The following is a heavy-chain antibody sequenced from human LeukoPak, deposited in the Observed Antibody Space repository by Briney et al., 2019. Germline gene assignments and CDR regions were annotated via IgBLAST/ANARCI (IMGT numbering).Heavy chain of an antibody. Sequence: SETLSLTCAVYGGSFSGYYWSWIRQPPGKGLEWLGEINHSGSTNYNPSLKSRVTISVDTSKNQFSLKLSSVTAADTAVYYCARPEGERGWGQGTMVTVSS. CDR1: GGSFSGYY. CDR3: ARPEGERG. V-gene: IGHV4-34*01. D-gene: IGHD1-26*01. CDR2: INHSGST. J-gene: IGHJ3*01.